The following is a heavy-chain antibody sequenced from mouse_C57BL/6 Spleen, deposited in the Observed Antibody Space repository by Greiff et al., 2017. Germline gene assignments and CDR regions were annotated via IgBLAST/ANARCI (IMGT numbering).Heavy chain of an antibody. D-gene: IGHD2-5*01. CDR1: GFTFSDYG. Sequence: EVHLVESGGGLVKPGGSLKLSCAASGFTFSDYGMHWVRQAPEKGLEWVAYISSGSSTIYYADTVNGRFTISRDNAKNTLFLQMTSLRSEDTAMYYCARAYSNYVFAYWSQGILVTVSA. CDR2: ISSGSSTI. CDR3: ARAYSNYVFAY. V-gene: IGHV5-17*01. J-gene: IGHJ3*01.